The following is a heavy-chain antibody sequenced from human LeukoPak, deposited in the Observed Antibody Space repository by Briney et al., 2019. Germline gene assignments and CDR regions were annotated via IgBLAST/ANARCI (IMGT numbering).Heavy chain of an antibody. J-gene: IGHJ4*02. CDR2: FDPEDGET. D-gene: IGHD2-2*01. Sequence: ASVKVSCKVSGYTLTELSMHWARQAPGKGLEWMGGFDPEDGETIYAQKFQGRVTMTEDTSTDTAYMELSSLRSEDTAVYYCARVIRYCSSTSCRPFDYWGQGTLVTVSS. CDR3: ARVIRYCSSTSCRPFDY. V-gene: IGHV1-24*01. CDR1: GYTLTELS.